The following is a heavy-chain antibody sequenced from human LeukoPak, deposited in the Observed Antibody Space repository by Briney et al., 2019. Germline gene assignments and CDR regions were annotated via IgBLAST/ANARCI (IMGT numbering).Heavy chain of an antibody. J-gene: IGHJ4*02. CDR2: INHSGST. CDR1: GGSFSGYY. D-gene: IGHD3-22*01. V-gene: IGHV4-34*01. Sequence: SETLSLTCAVYGGSFSGYYWSWIRQPPGKGLGWIGEINHSGSTNYNPSLKSRVTISVDTSKNQFSLKLSSVTAADTAVYYCARANLYYDSSGYFDYWGQGTLVTVSS. CDR3: ARANLYYDSSGYFDY.